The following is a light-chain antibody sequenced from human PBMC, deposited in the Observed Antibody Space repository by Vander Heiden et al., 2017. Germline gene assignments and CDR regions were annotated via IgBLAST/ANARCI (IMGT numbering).Light chain of an antibody. Sequence: EILLTQSPGTLSLSPGESATLSCRASQSVNNNYLAWYQQKPGQAPRVLIYGASSRATGIPVRFSPSASGTDFTLTMSRLDPEDFAVYSCQQYGSSPFTFGQGTKLEIK. CDR3: QQYGSSPFT. CDR1: QSVNNNY. V-gene: IGKV3-20*01. J-gene: IGKJ2*01. CDR2: GAS.